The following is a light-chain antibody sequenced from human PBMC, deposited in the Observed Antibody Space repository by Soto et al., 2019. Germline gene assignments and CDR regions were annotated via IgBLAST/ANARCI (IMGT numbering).Light chain of an antibody. V-gene: IGLV1-40*01. Sequence: QLVLTQPPSVSGAPGQRVTISCTGSSSNIGAGYDVHWYQQLPGTAPKVLIYGNSNRPSGVPDRFSGSKSGTSASLAITGLQAEDEADYYCQSYDSSLSGYVVFGGGTKLTVL. J-gene: IGLJ2*01. CDR2: GNS. CDR1: SSNIGAGYD. CDR3: QSYDSSLSGYVV.